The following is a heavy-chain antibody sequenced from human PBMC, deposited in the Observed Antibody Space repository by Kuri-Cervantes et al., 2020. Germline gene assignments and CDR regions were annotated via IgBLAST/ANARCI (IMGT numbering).Heavy chain of an antibody. D-gene: IGHD5-12*01. V-gene: IGHV3-30*03. CDR3: ARDEVATKNAFDI. Sequence: LTCAASGLTFSSYGIHWVRQAPGKGLEWVAVISFDGNKNYYADSVKGRFTISRDNSKNTLYLQMNSLRAEDTAVYYCARDEVATKNAFDIWGQGTMVTVSS. J-gene: IGHJ3*02. CDR2: ISFDGNKN. CDR1: GLTFSSYG.